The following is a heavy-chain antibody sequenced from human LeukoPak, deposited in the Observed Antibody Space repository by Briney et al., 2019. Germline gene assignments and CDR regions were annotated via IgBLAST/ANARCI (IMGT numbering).Heavy chain of an antibody. V-gene: IGHV4-59*01. Sequence: PSGTLSLTCTVSGGSISSYYWSWIRQPPGKGLEWIGYIYYSGSTNYNPSLKSRVTISVDTSKNQFSLKLSSVTAADTAVYYCARVSLVGATSVSDAFDIWGQGTMVTVSS. CDR3: ARVSLVGATSVSDAFDI. J-gene: IGHJ3*02. D-gene: IGHD1-26*01. CDR1: GGSISSYY. CDR2: IYYSGST.